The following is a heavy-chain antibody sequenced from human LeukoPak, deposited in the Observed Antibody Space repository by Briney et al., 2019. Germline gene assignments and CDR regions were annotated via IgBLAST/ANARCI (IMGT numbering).Heavy chain of an antibody. CDR3: TRPPTDGSGSYYYGMDV. D-gene: IGHD3-10*01. Sequence: GGSLRLSCAASGFTFSGSAMHWVCQASGKGLEWVGRIRSKANSYATAYAASVKGRFTISRDDSKNTEYLQMNSLKTEDTAVYYCTRPPTDGSGSYYYGMDVWGQGTTVTVSS. CDR2: IRSKANSYAT. V-gene: IGHV3-73*01. J-gene: IGHJ6*02. CDR1: GFTFSGSA.